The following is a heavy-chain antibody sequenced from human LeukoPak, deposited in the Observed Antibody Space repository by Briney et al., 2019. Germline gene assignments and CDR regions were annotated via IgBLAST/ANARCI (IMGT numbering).Heavy chain of an antibody. Sequence: PSETLSLTCTVSGVSISSGSYYWSWMRPPAGKGLEWIGSIYTSGSTNYDPARKSRVTISVDTSKKQFSLKLSSVTAADTAVYYCASCVDTSCDHVAHWGQGTLVTVSS. D-gene: IGHD2-2*01. V-gene: IGHV4-61*02. CDR3: ASCVDTSCDHVAH. CDR2: IYTSGST. J-gene: IGHJ4*02. CDR1: GVSISSGSYY.